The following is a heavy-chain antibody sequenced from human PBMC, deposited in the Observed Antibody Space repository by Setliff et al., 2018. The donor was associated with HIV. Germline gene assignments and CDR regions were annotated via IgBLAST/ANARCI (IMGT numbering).Heavy chain of an antibody. V-gene: IGHV6-1*01. CDR3: ARLTRITTAGH. J-gene: IGHJ4*02. CDR1: GDSVSSDSAA. D-gene: IGHD6-13*01. CDR2: TYYRSRWFN. Sequence: SQTLSLTCAISGDSVSSDSAAWNWIRQSLSRGLEWLGRTYYRSRWFNDYAVSVKCRITINPDTSKNQFSLHLNSVTPEDTAVYYCARLTRITTAGHWGQGTLVTVSS.